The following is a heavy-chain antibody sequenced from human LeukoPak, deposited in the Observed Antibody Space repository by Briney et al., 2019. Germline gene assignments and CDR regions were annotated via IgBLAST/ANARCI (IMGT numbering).Heavy chain of an antibody. Sequence: PSETLSLTCAVYGGSFSGYYWSWIRQPPGKGLGWIGEINHSGSTNYNPSLKSRVTISVDTSKNQFSLKLSSVTAADTAVYYCARVQYDFWSGYPFDYWGQGTLVTVSS. CDR2: INHSGST. CDR1: GGSFSGYY. J-gene: IGHJ4*02. D-gene: IGHD3-3*01. V-gene: IGHV4-34*01. CDR3: ARVQYDFWSGYPFDY.